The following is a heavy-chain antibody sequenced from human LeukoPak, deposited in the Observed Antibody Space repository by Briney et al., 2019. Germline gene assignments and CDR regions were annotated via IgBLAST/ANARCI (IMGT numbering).Heavy chain of an antibody. CDR2: IGGGGDA. V-gene: IGHV3-23*01. J-gene: IGHJ4*02. CDR1: GFTFSPYA. Sequence: PGGSLRLSCAASGFTFSPYAMRWVRQAPGKGLDWVSSIGGGGDAHYADSAKSRFTITTDNDPNTPSLHMNNLRSEDTARYYSSRVAGGGLDDYGGEGILVTVSS. CDR3: SRVAGGGLDDY. D-gene: IGHD4-23*01.